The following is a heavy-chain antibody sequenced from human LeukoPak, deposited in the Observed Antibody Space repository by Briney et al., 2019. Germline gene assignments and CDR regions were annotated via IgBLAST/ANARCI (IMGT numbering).Heavy chain of an antibody. CDR1: GFTFTTFG. Sequence: GGSLRLSCAASGFTFTTFGMHWVRQVPGKGLEWVTFITYDGSNKYYADSVKGRFTISRDNAKNTLNLQMNSLRAEDTAVYYCARDLGQYYDTSDNWFDPWGQGTLVTVSS. CDR3: ARDLGQYYDTSDNWFDP. V-gene: IGHV3-30*12. J-gene: IGHJ5*02. CDR2: ITYDGSNK. D-gene: IGHD3-22*01.